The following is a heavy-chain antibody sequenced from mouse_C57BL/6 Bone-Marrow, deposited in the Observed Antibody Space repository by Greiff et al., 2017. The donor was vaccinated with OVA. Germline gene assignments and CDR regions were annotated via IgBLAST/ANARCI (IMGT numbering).Heavy chain of an antibody. D-gene: IGHD2-2*01. CDR3: ARKGDLLWLRRGFYYAMDY. J-gene: IGHJ4*01. V-gene: IGHV1-81*01. CDR2: IYPRSGNT. Sequence: VQLQQSGAELARPGASVKLYCKASGYTFTSYGISWVKQRTGQGLEWIGEIYPRSGNTYYNEKFKGKATLTADKSSSTAYMELRSLTSEDSAVYFCARKGDLLWLRRGFYYAMDYWGQGTSVTVSS. CDR1: GYTFTSYG.